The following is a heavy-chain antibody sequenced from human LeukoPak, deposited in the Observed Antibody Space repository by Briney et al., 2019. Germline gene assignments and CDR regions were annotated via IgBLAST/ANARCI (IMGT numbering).Heavy chain of an antibody. CDR3: ARLGEGYCSSTSCIPPFDY. V-gene: IGHV1-69*05. CDR1: GGTFSSYA. CDR2: IIPIFGTA. J-gene: IGHJ4*02. Sequence: ASVKVSCKASGGTFSSYAISWVRQAPGQGLEWMGRIIPIFGTANYAQKFQGRVTITTDESTSTAYMELSSLRSEDTAVYYCARLGEGYCSSTSCIPPFDYWGQGTLVTVSS. D-gene: IGHD2-2*01.